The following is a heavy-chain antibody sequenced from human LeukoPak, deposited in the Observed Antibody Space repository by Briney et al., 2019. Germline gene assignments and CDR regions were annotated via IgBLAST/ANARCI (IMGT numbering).Heavy chain of an antibody. D-gene: IGHD3-10*01. CDR1: GYTFTGYY. V-gene: IGHV1-2*02. Sequence: GASVKVSCKASGYTFTGYYMHWVRQAPGQGLEWMGWINPNSGGTNYAQKFQGRVTMTRDTSISTAYMELSSLRSEDTAVYYCARTRSSYGSVYFDYWGQGTLVTVSS. CDR2: INPNSGGT. CDR3: ARTRSSYGSVYFDY. J-gene: IGHJ4*02.